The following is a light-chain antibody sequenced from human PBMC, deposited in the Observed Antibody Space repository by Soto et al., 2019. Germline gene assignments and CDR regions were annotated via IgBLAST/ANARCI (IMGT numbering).Light chain of an antibody. V-gene: IGLV3-25*02. J-gene: IGLJ1*01. CDR1: ALPKQY. CDR2: KDN. CDR3: QSADSSGTCYV. Sequence: SYELTQPPSVSVSPGQTARITCSGDALPKQYAYWYQQKPGQGPVVVICKDNEKPSGIPERFSGSRPETTFTLTISAAQADDEGDYYCQSADSSGTCYVFGSRTTVTVL.